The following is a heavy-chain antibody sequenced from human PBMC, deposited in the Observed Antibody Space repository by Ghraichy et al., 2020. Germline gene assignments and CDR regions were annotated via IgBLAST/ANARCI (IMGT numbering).Heavy chain of an antibody. D-gene: IGHD6-13*01. Sequence: ASVKVSCKASGYTFTSYGISWVRQAPGQGLEWMGWISAYNGNTNYAQKLQGRVTMTTDTSTSPAYMELRSLRSDDTAVYYFARDHVLLSIAAAGTFDYWGQGTLVTVSS. V-gene: IGHV1-18*01. J-gene: IGHJ4*02. CDR2: ISAYNGNT. CDR3: ARDHVLLSIAAAGTFDY. CDR1: GYTFTSYG.